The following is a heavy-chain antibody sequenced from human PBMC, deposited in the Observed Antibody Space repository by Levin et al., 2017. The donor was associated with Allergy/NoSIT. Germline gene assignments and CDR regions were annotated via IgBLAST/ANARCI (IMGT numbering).Heavy chain of an antibody. CDR2: IWYDGTNK. CDR1: GFSFQNYG. Sequence: GGSLRLSCEGSGFSFQNYGMHWVRQAPGKGLEWVAVIWYDGTNKYFADSVKGRFTISRDNSKNTVYLQMDSLRDEDTARYYCARDLSCSVDCSNYYYCNGMDVWGQGTTVTVSS. D-gene: IGHD2-21*02. CDR3: ARDLSCSVDCSNYYYCNGMDV. J-gene: IGHJ6*02. V-gene: IGHV3-33*01.